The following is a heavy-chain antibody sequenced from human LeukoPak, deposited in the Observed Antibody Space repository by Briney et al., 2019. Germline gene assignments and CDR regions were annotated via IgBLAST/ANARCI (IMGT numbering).Heavy chain of an antibody. CDR1: GYTFTSYY. CDR3: ARSLRGSYYDSSGYYSPFDY. J-gene: IGHJ4*02. V-gene: IGHV1-46*01. Sequence: ASVKVSCKASGYTFTSYYMHWVRQAPGQGLEWMGITNPSGGSTSYAQKFQGRVTMTRDTSTSTVYMELSSLRSEDTAVYYCARSLRGSYYDSSGYYSPFDYWGQGTLVTVSS. CDR2: TNPSGGST. D-gene: IGHD3-22*01.